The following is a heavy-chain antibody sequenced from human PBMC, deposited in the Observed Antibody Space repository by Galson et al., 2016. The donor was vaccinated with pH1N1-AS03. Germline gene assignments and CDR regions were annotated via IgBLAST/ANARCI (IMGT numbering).Heavy chain of an antibody. Sequence: SEPLSLTCTVSGGSMNDFYWNWIRQPPGKGLEWIGYIFYTGNTKYNPSLKSRLTISVDTSRSQFSLRLRSVTAADTAVYYCARQGGYSSSWYVWGQGTTVTVSS. CDR2: IFYTGNT. V-gene: IGHV4-59*08. D-gene: IGHD6-13*01. CDR3: ARQGGYSSSWYV. CDR1: GGSMNDFY. J-gene: IGHJ6*02.